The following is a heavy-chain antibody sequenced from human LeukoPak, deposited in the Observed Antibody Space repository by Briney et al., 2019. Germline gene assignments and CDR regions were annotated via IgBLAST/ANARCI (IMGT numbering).Heavy chain of an antibody. CDR2: ISPNSGGT. J-gene: IGHJ4*02. V-gene: IGHV1-2*02. Sequence: ASVKVSCKASGYTFTGYYMHWVRQAPGQGLEWMGWISPNSGGTNYAQKFQGRVTMTRDTSISTAYMELSRLRSDDTAVYYCARVASVVVVAADRFDFDYWGQGTLVTVSS. CDR3: ARVASVVVVAADRFDFDY. D-gene: IGHD2-15*01. CDR1: GYTFTGYY.